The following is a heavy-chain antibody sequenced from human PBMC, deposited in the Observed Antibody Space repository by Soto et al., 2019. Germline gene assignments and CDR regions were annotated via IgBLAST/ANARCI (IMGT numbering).Heavy chain of an antibody. J-gene: IGHJ4*02. CDR2: IWYDGSNK. CDR3: ARSPAGYSYGYGADY. Sequence: QVQLVESGGGVVQPGRSLRLSCAASGFTFSTYGMHWVRQAPGKGLEWVAVIWYDGSNKYYADSVKGRFTISRDNSKNTLVLQMNSLRAEDTAVYYCARSPAGYSYGYGADYWGQGTLVTVSS. D-gene: IGHD5-18*01. CDR1: GFTFSTYG. V-gene: IGHV3-33*01.